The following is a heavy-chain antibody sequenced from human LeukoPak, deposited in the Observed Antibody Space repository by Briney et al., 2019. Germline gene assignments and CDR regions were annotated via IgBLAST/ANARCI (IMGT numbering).Heavy chain of an antibody. V-gene: IGHV4-30-2*01. Sequence: KSSETLSLTCTVSGGSISSGGYYWSWIRQPPGKGLEWIGYIYHSGSTYYNPSLKSRVTISVDRSKNQFSLKLSSVTAADTAVYYCARDMVVPGNAFDIWGQGTMVTVSS. CDR3: ARDMVVPGNAFDI. J-gene: IGHJ3*02. CDR1: GGSISSGGYY. D-gene: IGHD2-2*01. CDR2: IYHSGST.